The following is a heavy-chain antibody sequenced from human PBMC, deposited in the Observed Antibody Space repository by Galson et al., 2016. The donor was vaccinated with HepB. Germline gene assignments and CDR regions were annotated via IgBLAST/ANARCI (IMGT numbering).Heavy chain of an antibody. CDR3: ARGLGTGYSRD. CDR1: GFSVSSNY. Sequence: SLRLSCAASGFSVSSNYMSWVRQALGKGLEWVSLIDSGGNIYYTDSVRGRFTISRDTSKNTVYLQMNSLRADDTAMYYCARGLGTGYSRDWGQGTLVTVSS. V-gene: IGHV3-53*01. CDR2: IDSGGNI. D-gene: IGHD3/OR15-3a*01. J-gene: IGHJ4*02.